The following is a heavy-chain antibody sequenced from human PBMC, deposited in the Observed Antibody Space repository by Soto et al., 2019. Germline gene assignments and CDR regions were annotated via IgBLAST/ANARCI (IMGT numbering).Heavy chain of an antibody. CDR2: ISYDGSNK. CDR3: AGEYSGSYYIDY. D-gene: IGHD1-26*01. Sequence: GGSLRLSCAASGFTFSSYAMHWVRQAPGKGLEWVAVISYDGSNKYYADSVKGRFTISRDNSKNTLYLQMNSLRAEDTAVYYCAGEYSGSYYIDYWGQGTLVTVSS. J-gene: IGHJ4*02. CDR1: GFTFSSYA. V-gene: IGHV3-30-3*01.